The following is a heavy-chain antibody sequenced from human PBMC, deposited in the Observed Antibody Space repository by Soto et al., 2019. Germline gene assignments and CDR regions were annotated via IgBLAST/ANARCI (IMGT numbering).Heavy chain of an antibody. CDR2: LYSSDGT. V-gene: IGHV3-53*01. Sequence: DVQLEESGGGLIQPGGSLRLSCAASGFSFSGKNYLTWVRQAPGKGLEWVSALYSSDGTYYADSVKGRFTTSSDSSKTTVYLQMNDLRPDDTAVYYCATWHEREHAFDVWGQGTTVTISS. D-gene: IGHD1-1*01. CDR3: ATWHEREHAFDV. J-gene: IGHJ3*01. CDR1: GFSFSGKNY.